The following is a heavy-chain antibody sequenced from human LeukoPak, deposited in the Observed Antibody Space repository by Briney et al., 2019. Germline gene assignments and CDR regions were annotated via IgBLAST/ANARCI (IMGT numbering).Heavy chain of an antibody. Sequence: SETLSLTCIVSGGSITSNTYFWDWIRQTPGKGLEWIGSIYYSGSTYYNPSLKSRVTISLDTSKDQFSLKLSSVTAADTAMYYCARVKRKYQLLKPLHETPSHYFDYWGQGTLVTVSS. CDR1: GGSITSNTYF. CDR2: IYYSGST. D-gene: IGHD2-2*01. V-gene: IGHV4-39*07. CDR3: ARVKRKYQLLKPLHETPSHYFDY. J-gene: IGHJ4*02.